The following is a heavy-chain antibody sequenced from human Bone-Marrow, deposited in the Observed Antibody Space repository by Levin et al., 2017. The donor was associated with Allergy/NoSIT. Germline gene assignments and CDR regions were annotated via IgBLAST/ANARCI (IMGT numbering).Heavy chain of an antibody. Sequence: TGGSLRLSCAASGFTFGNHAMTWVRHAPGKGLEWVSTIRPNSERTYFADSVKGRFTVSRDDSMNMMYLQMNSLRVDDAAVYYCAREQGASGWYTVDFWGQGTLVTVSS. CDR3: AREQGASGWYTVDF. J-gene: IGHJ4*02. D-gene: IGHD6-13*01. CDR2: IRPNSERT. CDR1: GFTFGNHA. V-gene: IGHV3-23*01.